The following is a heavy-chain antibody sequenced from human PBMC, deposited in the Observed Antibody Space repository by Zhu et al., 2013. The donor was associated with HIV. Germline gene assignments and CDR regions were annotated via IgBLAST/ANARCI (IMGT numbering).Heavy chain of an antibody. J-gene: IGHJ6*02. D-gene: IGHD2-2*01. CDR2: ISAYNGNT. CDR3: ARVSRQPYCSSTSCSTIMDV. Sequence: QVXLVQSGSEVKKPGASVKVSCKASGYTLTNYGITWVRQAPGQGLEWMGWISAYNGNTNYAQKLQGRVTMTTDTSTSTAYMELRSLRSDDTAVYYCARVSRQPYCSSTSCSTIMDVWGQGTTVTVSS. V-gene: IGHV1-18*01. CDR1: GYTLTNYG.